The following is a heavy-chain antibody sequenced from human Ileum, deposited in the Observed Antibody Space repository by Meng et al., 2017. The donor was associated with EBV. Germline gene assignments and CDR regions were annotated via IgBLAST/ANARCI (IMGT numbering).Heavy chain of an antibody. J-gene: IGHJ4*02. CDR2: VYHDGAT. CDR3: ARSSPIVRGLDY. D-gene: IGHD3-10*01. V-gene: IGHV4-4*02. Sequence: QGSGPGLGKPSGTLSLTCAVSGDSASGSDWWSWVRQPPGKGLEWIGEVYHDGATNYHPSLKSRVTISLDKSKNEVNLHLNSLTAADTAVYFCARSSPIVRGLDYWGQGTLVTVSS. CDR1: GDSASGSDW.